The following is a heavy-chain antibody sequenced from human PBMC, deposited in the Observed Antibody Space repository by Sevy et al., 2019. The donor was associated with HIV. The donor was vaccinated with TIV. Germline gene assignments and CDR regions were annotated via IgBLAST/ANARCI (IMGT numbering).Heavy chain of an antibody. CDR3: ARDSGSYAVYYYYGMDV. D-gene: IGHD1-26*01. CDR1: GYTFTSYG. J-gene: IGHJ6*02. CDR2: ISAYNGNT. Sequence: ASVKVSCKPSGYTFTSYGISWVRQAPGQGLEWMGWISAYNGNTNYAQKLQGRVTMTTDTSTSTAYMELRSLRSDDTAVYYCARDSGSYAVYYYYGMDVWGQGTTVTVS. V-gene: IGHV1-18*01.